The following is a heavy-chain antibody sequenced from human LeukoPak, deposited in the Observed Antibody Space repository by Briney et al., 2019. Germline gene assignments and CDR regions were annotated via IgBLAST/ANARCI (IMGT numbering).Heavy chain of an antibody. CDR2: IKRDASEK. CDR3: ARDEAVMTTVLSDAFDI. Sequence: GGSVRLSCAASGFTFSTYWMSCVRQAPGKGLEWVANIKRDASEKYYVDSVMGRFTISRDNAKNSLFLQMNGLGGEDTAVYYCARDEAVMTTVLSDAFDIWGQGTMVTVSS. CDR1: GFTFSTYW. D-gene: IGHD4-17*01. J-gene: IGHJ3*02. V-gene: IGHV3-7*05.